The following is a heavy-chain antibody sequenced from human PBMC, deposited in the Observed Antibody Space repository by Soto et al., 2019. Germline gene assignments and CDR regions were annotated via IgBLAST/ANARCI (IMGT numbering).Heavy chain of an antibody. CDR3: ARDHSGYDPYYYYYMDV. Sequence: GGSLRLSCAASGFTFSSYSMNWVRQAPGKGLEWVAVICYDGSNKYYADSVKGRFTISRDNSKNTLYLQMNSLRAEDTAVYYCARDHSGYDPYYYYYMDVWGKGTTVTVSS. CDR1: GFTFSSYS. V-gene: IGHV3-33*08. CDR2: ICYDGSNK. D-gene: IGHD5-12*01. J-gene: IGHJ6*03.